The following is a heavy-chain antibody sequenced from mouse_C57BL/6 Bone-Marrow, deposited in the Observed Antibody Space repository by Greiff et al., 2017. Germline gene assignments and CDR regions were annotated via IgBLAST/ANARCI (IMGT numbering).Heavy chain of an antibody. J-gene: IGHJ1*03. Sequence: EVMLVESGGGLVKPGGSLKLSCAASGFTFSSYAMSWVRQTPEKRLEWVATISDGGSYTSYPDNVKGRFTISRDNAKINLYLQKDQLKSEDTAMCYSAIVGNFCWYFDVWGTGTTVTVSS. CDR2: ISDGGSYT. D-gene: IGHD2-1*01. V-gene: IGHV5-4*03. CDR3: AIVGNFCWYFDV. CDR1: GFTFSSYA.